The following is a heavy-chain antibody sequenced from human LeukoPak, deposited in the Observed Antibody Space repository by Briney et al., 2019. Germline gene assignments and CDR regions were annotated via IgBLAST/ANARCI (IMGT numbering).Heavy chain of an antibody. D-gene: IGHD6-13*01. J-gene: IGHJ4*02. V-gene: IGHV3-7*01. CDR1: GFTFSSYW. CDR3: ARDQGAAGDY. Sequence: GGSLSLSCVGSGFTFSSYWMTWVRQAPGKGLEWVANINEDGSEKFYVDSVKGRFTISRDNAKKSVYLQMNSLIVEDTGLYYCARDQGAAGDYWGQGTLVTVSS. CDR2: INEDGSEK.